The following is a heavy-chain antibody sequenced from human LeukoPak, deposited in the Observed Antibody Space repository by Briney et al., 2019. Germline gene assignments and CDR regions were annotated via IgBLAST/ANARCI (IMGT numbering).Heavy chain of an antibody. CDR3: AREVTTGTTTKFDP. Sequence: PGGSLRLSCAASGSTFSSFAMHWVRQAPGKGLEWVALISDDGNHKHYADSVKGRFTISRDNSKNTLFVQMNSLRAEDTAVYYRAREVTTGTTTKFDPWGQGTLVTVAS. V-gene: IGHV3-33*01. D-gene: IGHD1-1*01. J-gene: IGHJ5*02. CDR1: GSTFSSFA. CDR2: ISDDGNHK.